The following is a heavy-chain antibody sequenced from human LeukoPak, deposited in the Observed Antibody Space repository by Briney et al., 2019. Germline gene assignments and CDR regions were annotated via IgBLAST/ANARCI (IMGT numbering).Heavy chain of an antibody. CDR1: GASISSYY. Sequence: PSETLSLTCTVSGASISSYYWSWIRQPPGKGLEWVSSISSSSNYIYYADSVKGRFTISRDNAKNSLFLQMSSLRVEDTAVYYCARGRTYFDYWGQGTLVTVSS. V-gene: IGHV3-21*01. J-gene: IGHJ4*02. CDR2: ISSSSNYI. CDR3: ARGRTYFDY. D-gene: IGHD3/OR15-3a*01.